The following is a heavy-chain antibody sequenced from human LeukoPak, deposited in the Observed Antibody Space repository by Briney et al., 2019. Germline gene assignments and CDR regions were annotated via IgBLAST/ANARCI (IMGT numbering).Heavy chain of an antibody. CDR2: SSGSCGST. D-gene: IGHD6-19*01. CDR1: GFTFSTYD. V-gene: IGHV3-23*01. CDR3: ARVSWFHVSSGSDY. J-gene: IGHJ4*02. Sequence: GGSLRLSCAASGFTFSTYDMSWVRQAPGQGLEWVSASSGSCGSTYYADSVKGRFTISRDNSKNTLYLQMNSLRAEDTAVYYCARVSWFHVSSGSDYWGQGTLVTVSS.